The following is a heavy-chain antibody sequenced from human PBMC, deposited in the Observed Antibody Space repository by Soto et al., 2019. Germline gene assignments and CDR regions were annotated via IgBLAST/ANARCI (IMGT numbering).Heavy chain of an antibody. CDR3: ARDRLAQQWLVQSYYYYGMDV. V-gene: IGHV1-69*13. J-gene: IGHJ6*02. D-gene: IGHD6-19*01. CDR1: GGTFSSYA. CDR2: IIPIFGTA. Sequence: SVKVSCKASGGTFSSYAISWVRQAPGKGLEWMGGIIPIFGTANYAQKFQGRVTITADESTSTAYMELSSLRSEDTAVYYCARDRLAQQWLVQSYYYYGMDVWGQGTTVTVSS.